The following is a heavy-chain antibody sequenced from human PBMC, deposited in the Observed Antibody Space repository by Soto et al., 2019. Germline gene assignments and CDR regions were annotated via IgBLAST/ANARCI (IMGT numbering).Heavy chain of an antibody. J-gene: IGHJ6*02. CDR2: MSSDASNK. D-gene: IGHD6-6*01. V-gene: IGHV3-30*18. CDR3: AKGSSSVYYYYYGMDV. CDR1: GFNFRAYG. Sequence: QVQLVESGGGVVQPGRSLRLSCAASGFNFRAYGMHWVRQAPGKGLQWVAVMSSDASNKYYADSVKGRFTISRDNSQNTLYLQMISLRPEDTAVYYCAKGSSSVYYYYYGMDVWGQGTTVTVSS.